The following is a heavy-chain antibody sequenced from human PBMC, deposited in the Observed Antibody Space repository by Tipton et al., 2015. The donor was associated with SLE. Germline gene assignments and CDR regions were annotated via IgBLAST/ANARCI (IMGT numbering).Heavy chain of an antibody. V-gene: IGHV4-34*01. CDR2: INHSGST. Sequence: TLSLTCAVYGGSFSGYYWSWIRQPPGKGLEWIGEINHSGSTNYNPSLKSRVTISVDTSKNQFSLKLSPVTAADTAVYYCARDFQTIFGVVIIRYFDYWGQGTLVTVSS. CDR1: GGSFSGYY. D-gene: IGHD3-3*01. J-gene: IGHJ4*02. CDR3: ARDFQTIFGVVIIRYFDY.